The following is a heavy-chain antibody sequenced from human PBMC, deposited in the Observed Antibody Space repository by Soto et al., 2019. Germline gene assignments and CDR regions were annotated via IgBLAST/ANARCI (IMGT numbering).Heavy chain of an antibody. D-gene: IGHD3-16*01. CDR2: FGSAGDI. CDR1: GFTFNNYD. J-gene: IGHJ6*02. Sequence: GGSLRLSCAASGFTFNNYDMLWVRQAPGKGLEWVSTFGSAGDIYYSDSVKGRFTIPRDNARNSLYLQMNSLRAADTAVYYCARGGPNWDYYFYGMDVWGQGTTVTVSS. V-gene: IGHV3-13*01. CDR3: ARGGPNWDYYFYGMDV.